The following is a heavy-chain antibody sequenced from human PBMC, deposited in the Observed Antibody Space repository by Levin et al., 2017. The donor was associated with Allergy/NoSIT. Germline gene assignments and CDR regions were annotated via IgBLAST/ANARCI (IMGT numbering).Heavy chain of an antibody. CDR2: IYYSGST. CDR1: GGSISSYY. J-gene: IGHJ3*02. CDR3: ARAPIGHDYGDYGCAFDI. Sequence: SETLSLTCTVSGGSISSYYWSWIRQPPGKGLEWIGYIYYSGSTNYNPSLKSRVTISVDTSKNQFSLKLSSVTAADTAVYYCARAPIGHDYGDYGCAFDIWGQGTMVTVSS. V-gene: IGHV4-59*01. D-gene: IGHD4-17*01.